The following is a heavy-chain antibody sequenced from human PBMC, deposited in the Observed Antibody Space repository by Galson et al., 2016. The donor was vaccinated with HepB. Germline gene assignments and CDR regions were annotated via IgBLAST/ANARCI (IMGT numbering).Heavy chain of an antibody. D-gene: IGHD2-15*01. CDR2: INPNNGDA. CDR3: ARGRYCNSGTCHNIDS. CDR1: GYTFTGFY. V-gene: IGHV1-2*06. J-gene: IGHJ4*02. Sequence: SVKVSCKASGYTFTGFYLHWVRQAPGQGLEWMGLINPNNGDANYPQKFQGRVTMTGDTSISTVYMEVSRLRFDDTAVYYCARGRYCNSGTCHNIDSWGQGTLVTVSS.